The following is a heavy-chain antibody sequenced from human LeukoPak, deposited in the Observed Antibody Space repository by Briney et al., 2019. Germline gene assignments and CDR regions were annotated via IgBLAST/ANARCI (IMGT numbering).Heavy chain of an antibody. V-gene: IGHV4-38-2*01. CDR1: GYSISSGYY. J-gene: IGHJ6*03. CDR3: VLSYYYYYYMDV. Sequence: PSETLSLICAVSGYSISSGYYWGWIRQPPGKGLEWIGSIYHSGSTYYNPSLKSRVTISVDTSKNQFSLKLSSVTAADTAVYYCVLSYYYYYYMDVWGKGTTVTVSS. CDR2: IYHSGST.